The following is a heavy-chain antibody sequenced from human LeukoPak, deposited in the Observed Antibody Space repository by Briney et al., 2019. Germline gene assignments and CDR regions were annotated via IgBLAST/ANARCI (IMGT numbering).Heavy chain of an antibody. J-gene: IGHJ3*02. V-gene: IGHV3-9*01. CDR3: AKSRGTGTTSLGAFDI. CDR2: ISWNSGSI. D-gene: IGHD1-1*01. Sequence: GGSLRLSCAASGFTFDDYAMHWVRQAPGKGLEWVSGISWNSGSIGYAGSVKGRFTISRDNAKNSLYLQMNSLRAEDTALYYCAKSRGTGTTSLGAFDIWGQGTMVTVSS. CDR1: GFTFDDYA.